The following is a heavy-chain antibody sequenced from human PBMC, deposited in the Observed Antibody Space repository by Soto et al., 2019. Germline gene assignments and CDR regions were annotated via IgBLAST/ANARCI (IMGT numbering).Heavy chain of an antibody. Sequence: QVHLVQSGAEVKKPGASVKVSCKASGYRFIAYYLNWVRQVPGQGLAWMGYINPNSGGANYAQKFQGCVTMTWDTSIITAYMELSRLTSDDTAVYYCARETGRDGYKHRDYWGQGTLVTVSS. J-gene: IGHJ4*02. V-gene: IGHV1-2*04. CDR1: GYRFIAYY. CDR3: ARETGRDGYKHRDY. D-gene: IGHD2-21*01. CDR2: INPNSGGA.